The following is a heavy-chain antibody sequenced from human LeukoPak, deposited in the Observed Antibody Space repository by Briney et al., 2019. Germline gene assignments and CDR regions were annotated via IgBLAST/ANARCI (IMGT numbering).Heavy chain of an antibody. D-gene: IGHD2-21*02. Sequence: SETLSLTCSVSGGSIISSRDHWDWNRQPPGKGLEWIASVHYSGTAYYNPSLRSRVTISVDTSKNQFSLKVTSVAAADTAAYYCARRLHYYDYWGQGTLVSVSS. J-gene: IGHJ4*02. V-gene: IGHV4-39*01. CDR3: ARRLHYYDY. CDR2: VHYSGTA. CDR1: GGSIISSRDH.